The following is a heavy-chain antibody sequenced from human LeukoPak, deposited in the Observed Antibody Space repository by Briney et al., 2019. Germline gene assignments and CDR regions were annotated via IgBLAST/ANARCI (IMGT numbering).Heavy chain of an antibody. CDR1: GFTFSSYS. D-gene: IGHD1-1*01. CDR3: ARWNTFDAFDI. J-gene: IGHJ3*02. V-gene: IGHV3-21*01. Sequence: GGSLRLSCAASGFTFSSYSMNWVRQAPGKGLEWVSSISSSSSYIYYADSVKGRFTISRDNAKNSLYLQMNSLRAEDTAVYYCARWNTFDAFDIWGQGTMVTVSS. CDR2: ISSSSSYI.